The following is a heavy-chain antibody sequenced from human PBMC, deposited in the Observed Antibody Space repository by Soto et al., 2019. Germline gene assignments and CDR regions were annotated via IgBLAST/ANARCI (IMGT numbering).Heavy chain of an antibody. D-gene: IGHD3-10*01. CDR3: AKGRYYYGSGSSYFDY. V-gene: IGHV3-30*18. J-gene: IGHJ4*02. CDR2: ISYDGSNK. Sequence: GGSLRLSCAASGFTFSSYGMHWVRQAPGKGLEWVAVISYDGSNKYYADSVKGRFTISRDNSKNTLYLQMNSLRAEDTAVYYCAKGRYYYGSGSSYFDYWGQGTLVTVSS. CDR1: GFTFSSYG.